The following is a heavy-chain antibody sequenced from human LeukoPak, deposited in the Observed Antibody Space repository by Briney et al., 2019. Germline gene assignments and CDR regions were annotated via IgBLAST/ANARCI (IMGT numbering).Heavy chain of an antibody. CDR3: AREAKGTGYGSGSYYRRGFDY. CDR2: INAGNGNT. V-gene: IGHV1-3*01. Sequence: ASVKVSCKASGYTFTSYAMHWVRQAPGQRLEWMGWINAGNGNTKYSQKFQGRVTITRDTSASTAYMELSSLRSEDTAVYYCAREAKGTGYGSGSYYRRGFDYWGQGTLVTVSS. D-gene: IGHD3-10*01. J-gene: IGHJ4*02. CDR1: GYTFTSYA.